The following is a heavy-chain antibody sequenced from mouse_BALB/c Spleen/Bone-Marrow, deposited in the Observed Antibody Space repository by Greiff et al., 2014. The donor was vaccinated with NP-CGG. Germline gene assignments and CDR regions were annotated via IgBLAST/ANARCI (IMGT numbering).Heavy chain of an antibody. CDR1: GYTFSHYW. J-gene: IGHJ2*01. Sequence: QVQLQQSGAELMKPGASVKISCKATGYTFSHYWIEWVKQRPGHGLEWIGEFLPGTGSTKYNEKFKGKATITADTSSSTAYMQLSSLTSEDSAVYYCTRSLRRYFDYWGQGTTLTVSS. CDR2: FLPGTGST. CDR3: TRSLRRYFDY. D-gene: IGHD1-2*01. V-gene: IGHV1-9*01.